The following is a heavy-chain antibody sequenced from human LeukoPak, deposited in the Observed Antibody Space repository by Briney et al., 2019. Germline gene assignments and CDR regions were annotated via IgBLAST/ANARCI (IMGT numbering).Heavy chain of an antibody. V-gene: IGHV3-66*02. J-gene: IGHJ4*02. D-gene: IGHD6-6*01. CDR1: GFTVISNY. Sequence: GGSLRLSCVASGFTVISNYFSGLRPAPAKEGAGVSVIYNGGCRYYADSVLGRFTISRDNSKNTLSLQMNRQRAEDTAVYYCARSRARPVEFDYWGQGTLVTVSS. CDR3: ARSRARPVEFDY. CDR2: IYNGGCR.